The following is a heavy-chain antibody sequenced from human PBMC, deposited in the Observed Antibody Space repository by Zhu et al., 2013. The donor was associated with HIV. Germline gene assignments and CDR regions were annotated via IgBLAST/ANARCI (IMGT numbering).Heavy chain of an antibody. D-gene: IGHD3-22*01. CDR1: GGSISSGDYY. J-gene: IGHJ4*02. CDR3: ARYDSSGYYYEVFDY. CDR2: IYYSGST. V-gene: IGHV4-30-4*01. Sequence: QVQLQESGPGLVKPSQTLSLTCTVSGGSISSGDYYWSWIRQPPGKGLEWIGYIYYSGSTYYNPSLKSRVTISVDTSKNQFSLKLSSVTAADTAVYYCARYDSSGYYYEVFDYWGQGTLVTVSS.